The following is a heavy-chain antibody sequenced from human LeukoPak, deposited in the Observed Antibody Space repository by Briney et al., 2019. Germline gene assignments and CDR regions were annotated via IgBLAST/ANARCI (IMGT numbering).Heavy chain of an antibody. CDR1: GFIFNNYA. D-gene: IGHD6-13*01. J-gene: IGHJ4*02. V-gene: IGHV3-23*01. CDR2: ISASGAST. CDR3: AKDREPGIAAAGTVSDY. Sequence: GGSRRFSWAASGFIFNNYAMSWVRQAPGKGLEWVSAISASGASTYYADSVKGRFTISRDSSKNTLYLQMNSLRAEDTAIYYCAKDREPGIAAAGTVSDYWGQGTLVTVSS.